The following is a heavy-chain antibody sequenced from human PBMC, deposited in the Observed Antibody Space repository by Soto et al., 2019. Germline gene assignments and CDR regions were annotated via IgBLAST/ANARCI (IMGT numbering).Heavy chain of an antibody. D-gene: IGHD6-13*01. CDR3: AIGQDSGSWIIDH. J-gene: IGHJ4*02. CDR2: NNAGNGDT. V-gene: IGHV1-3*01. CDR1: GYTFSSYA. Sequence: QVQLVQSATEVKKPGASVKFSCKASGYTFSSYALHWVRQAPGQTLEWMGCNNAGNGDTRYSQKFQDRVTITRDTSASTAYMDVSSLRSEDTAVYYCAIGQDSGSWIIDHCGQGTLVTVSS.